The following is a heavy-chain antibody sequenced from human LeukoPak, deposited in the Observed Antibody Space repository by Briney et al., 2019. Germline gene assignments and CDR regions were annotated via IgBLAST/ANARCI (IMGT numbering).Heavy chain of an antibody. CDR2: INAGNGNT. CDR3: ARDRYSSGWYVWDY. J-gene: IGHJ4*02. D-gene: IGHD6-13*01. V-gene: IGHV1-3*01. Sequence: AASVKVSCKASGYTFTSYAMHWVRQAPGQRLEWMGWINAGNGNTKYSQKFQGRVTITRDASASTAYMELSSLRSEDTAVYYCARDRYSSGWYVWDYWGQGTLVTVSS. CDR1: GYTFTSYA.